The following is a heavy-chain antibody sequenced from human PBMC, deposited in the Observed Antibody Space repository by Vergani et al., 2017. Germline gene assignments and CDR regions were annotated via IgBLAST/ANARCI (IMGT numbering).Heavy chain of an antibody. CDR3: AGGRRIYSNYFYYYYMDV. J-gene: IGHJ6*03. CDR2: IVVGSGNT. CDR1: GFTFTSSA. D-gene: IGHD4-11*01. V-gene: IGHV1-58*02. Sequence: QMQLVQSGPEVKKPGTSVKVSCKASGFTFTSSAMQWVLQARGQRLEWIGWIVVGSGNTNYAQKFQERVTITRDMSTSTAYMELSSLRSEDTAVYYCAGGRRIYSNYFYYYYMDVWGKGTTVTVSS.